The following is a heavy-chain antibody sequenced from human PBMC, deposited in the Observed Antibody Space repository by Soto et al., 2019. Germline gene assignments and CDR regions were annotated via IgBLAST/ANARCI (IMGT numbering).Heavy chain of an antibody. CDR1: GGSISSGDYY. CDR2: IYYSGSA. Sequence: SETLSLTCSVSGGSISSGDYYWSWIRQPPGKGLEWIGYIYYSGSAYYNPSLKSRLTISIDTPKNQFSLKLSSVTAADTAVHYCARVALAAGTIWGQGTLVTVSS. CDR3: ARVALAAGTI. V-gene: IGHV4-30-4*01. D-gene: IGHD6-13*01. J-gene: IGHJ4*02.